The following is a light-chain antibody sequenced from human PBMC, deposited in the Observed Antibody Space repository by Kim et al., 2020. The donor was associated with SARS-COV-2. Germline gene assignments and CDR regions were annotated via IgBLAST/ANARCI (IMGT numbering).Light chain of an antibody. CDR3: AAWDDSLSGYV. CDR2: NDN. Sequence: QAVVTQPPSASGTPGQRVTISCSGSSSNIGSNTVNWYHQLPGTAPKLLIYNDNQWPSGVPDRFSGSKSGTSASLAISGLQSEDEADYYCAAWDDSLSGYVFGTGTKVTVL. CDR1: SSNIGSNT. V-gene: IGLV1-44*01. J-gene: IGLJ1*01.